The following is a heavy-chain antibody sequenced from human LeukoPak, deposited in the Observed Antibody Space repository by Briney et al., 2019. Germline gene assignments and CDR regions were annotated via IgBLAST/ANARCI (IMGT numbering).Heavy chain of an antibody. CDR1: GLRLIGTH. J-gene: IGHJ4*02. CDR2: MYTGGTT. D-gene: IGHD3-16*01. CDR3: AKDEATSGGGLAS. Sequence: PGGSLRLSCSASGLRLIGTHLSWARPAPGTGLEWVSDMYTGGTTYYADSVQGRFTIYRDNSKNSLYLQMNSLRAEDTAVYYCAKDEATSGGGLASWGQGTLVSVSS. V-gene: IGHV3-53*01.